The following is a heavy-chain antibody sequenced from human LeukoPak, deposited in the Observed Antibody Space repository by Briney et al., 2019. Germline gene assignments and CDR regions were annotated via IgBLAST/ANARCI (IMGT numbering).Heavy chain of an antibody. CDR3: EKGYYYYYYGMDV. CDR1: GFTFSSYA. J-gene: IGHJ6*02. D-gene: IGHD1-1*01. Sequence: GGSLRLSCAASGFTFSSYAMSWVRQAPGKGLEWVSAISGSGGSTYYADSVKGRFTISRDNSKNTLYLQMNSLRAEDTAVYYCEKGYYYYYYGMDVWGQGTTVTVSS. CDR2: ISGSGGST. V-gene: IGHV3-23*01.